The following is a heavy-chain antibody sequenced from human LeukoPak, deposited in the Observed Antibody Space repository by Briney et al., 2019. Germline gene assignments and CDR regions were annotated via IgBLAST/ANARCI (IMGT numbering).Heavy chain of an antibody. Sequence: PSETLSLTCTVSGGSISSYYWSWIRQPPGKGLEWIGYIYYSGSTNYNPSLKSRVTISVDTSKNQFSLKLSSVTAADTAVYYCARGPGYFDRDAFDIRGQGTMVTVSS. D-gene: IGHD3-9*01. J-gene: IGHJ3*02. V-gene: IGHV4-59*01. CDR1: GGSISSYY. CDR2: IYYSGST. CDR3: ARGPGYFDRDAFDI.